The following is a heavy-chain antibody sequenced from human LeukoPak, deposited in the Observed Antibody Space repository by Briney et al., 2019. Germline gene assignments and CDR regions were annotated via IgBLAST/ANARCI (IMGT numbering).Heavy chain of an antibody. V-gene: IGHV1-8*01. J-gene: IGHJ5*02. CDR2: MNPNSGNT. CDR3: ARGIVRRLWFGELLKGGSRNWFDP. CDR1: GYTFTSYD. D-gene: IGHD3-10*01. Sequence: GASVKVSCKASGYTFTSYDINWVRQATGQGLEWMGWMNPNSGNTGYAQKFQGRVTMTRNTSISTAYMELSSLGSEDTAGYYCARGIVRRLWFGELLKGGSRNWFDPWGQGTLVTVSS.